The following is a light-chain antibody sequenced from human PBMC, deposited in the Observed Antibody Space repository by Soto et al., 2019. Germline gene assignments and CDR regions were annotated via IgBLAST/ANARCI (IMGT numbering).Light chain of an antibody. CDR1: SSDVGGYNY. CDR2: DVS. V-gene: IGLV2-14*03. CDR3: SSYTSSSTLGV. J-gene: IGLJ1*01. Sequence: QSVLTPPASVSGSPGQSITISCTGTSSDVGGYNYVSWYQQLPGKAPKLMIYDVSNRPSGVSDRFSGSKSGNTASLTISGLQAEDEADYYCSSYTSSSTLGVFGTGTKVTVL.